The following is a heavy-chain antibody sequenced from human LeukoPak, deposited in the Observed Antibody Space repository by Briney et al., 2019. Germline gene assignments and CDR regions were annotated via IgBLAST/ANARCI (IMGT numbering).Heavy chain of an antibody. CDR2: TRPEGTTS. J-gene: IGHJ4*02. V-gene: IGHV3-74*03. Sequence: GGSLRLSCAASGFSFSKYWMHWVRQAPGKGLVWVSRTRPEGTTSAYADSVKGRFTISRDNAKNTLFLQMNSLSAEDTAVYYCARDLDWILFDYWGQGTLVTVSS. CDR3: ARDLDWILFDY. D-gene: IGHD3-9*01. CDR1: GFSFSKYW.